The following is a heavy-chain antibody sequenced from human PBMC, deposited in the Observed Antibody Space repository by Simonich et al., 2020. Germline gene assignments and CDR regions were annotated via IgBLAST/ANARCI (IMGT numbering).Heavy chain of an antibody. J-gene: IGHJ3*02. CDR3: ARQLNDFDI. CDR2: IYPGDSDT. Sequence: EVQLVPSGAEVKKPGESLKISCKGSGYSFTSYWIGWVRPMPGKGLEWMGIIYPGDSDTRYSPACQGRVTIAADKSISTAYLQWSSLKASDTAMYYCARQLNDFDIWGQGTMVTVSS. V-gene: IGHV5-51*01. CDR1: GYSFTSYW. D-gene: IGHD1-1*01.